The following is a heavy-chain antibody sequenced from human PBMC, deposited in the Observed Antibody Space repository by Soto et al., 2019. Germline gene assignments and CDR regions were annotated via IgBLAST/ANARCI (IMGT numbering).Heavy chain of an antibody. CDR3: ARSDPSMIVVVNHFDY. D-gene: IGHD3-22*01. J-gene: IGHJ4*02. Sequence: EASVKVSCKATGYTFTSYGISWVRQAPGQGLEWMGWISAYNGNTNYSQKFQGRVTITRDTSASTAYMELSSLRSEDTAVYYCARSDPSMIVVVNHFDYWGQGTLVTVSS. CDR1: GYTFTSYG. V-gene: IGHV1-18*01. CDR2: ISAYNGNT.